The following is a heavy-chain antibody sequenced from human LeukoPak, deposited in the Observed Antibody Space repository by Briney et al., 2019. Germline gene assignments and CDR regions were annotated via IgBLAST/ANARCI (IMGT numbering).Heavy chain of an antibody. V-gene: IGHV1-18*01. D-gene: IGHD3-10*01. CDR2: ISAYNGNT. Sequence: ASVKVSCKASGYTFTSYGISWVRQAPGQGLEWMGWISAYNGNTNYAQKLQGRVTMTTDTSTSTAYMELRSLRSDDTAVYYCARESGITMVRGVMFYYGMDVWGQGTTVTVSS. CDR1: GYTFTSYG. CDR3: ARESGITMVRGVMFYYGMDV. J-gene: IGHJ6*02.